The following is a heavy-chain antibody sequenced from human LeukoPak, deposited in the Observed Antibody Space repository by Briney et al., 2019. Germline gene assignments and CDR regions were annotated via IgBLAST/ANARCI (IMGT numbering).Heavy chain of an antibody. Sequence: PGGSLRLSCAASGFTFDDHAMHWVRQTPGKGLEWVGFIRSKAYGGTTEYAASVKGRFTISRDDSKSIAYLQMNSLKTEDTAVYYCTREGYFDWLLTPDYWGQGTLVTVSS. CDR1: GFTFDDHA. V-gene: IGHV3-49*04. CDR2: IRSKAYGGTT. J-gene: IGHJ4*02. D-gene: IGHD3-9*01. CDR3: TREGYFDWLLTPDY.